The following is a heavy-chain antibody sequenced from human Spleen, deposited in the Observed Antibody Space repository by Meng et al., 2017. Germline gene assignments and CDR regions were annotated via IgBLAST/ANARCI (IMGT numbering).Heavy chain of an antibody. CDR2: IHSGGST. V-gene: IGHV3-53*04. CDR1: GFTVSSNY. CDR3: ARRKDAFDI. Sequence: GESLKISCAASGFTVSSNYMSWVRQAPGKGLEWVSVIHSGGSTYYADSVKGRFTISRHNSKNTLYLQMNSLRAEDTAVYYCARRKDAFDIWGQGTMVTVSS. J-gene: IGHJ3*02.